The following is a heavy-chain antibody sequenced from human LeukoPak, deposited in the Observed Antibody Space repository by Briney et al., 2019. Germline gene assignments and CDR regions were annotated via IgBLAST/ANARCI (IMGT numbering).Heavy chain of an antibody. Sequence: SQTLSLTCTVSDGSLSSGSYYWRWLRQPAGKGLEWIGRIYTSGSTNYNPSLKSRATISVDTSKNQFSLKLSSVTAADTAVYYCARDRVGYWYFDLWGRGTLVTVSS. J-gene: IGHJ2*01. CDR3: ARDRVGYWYFDL. D-gene: IGHD1-26*01. CDR1: DGSLSSGSYY. CDR2: IYTSGST. V-gene: IGHV4-61*02.